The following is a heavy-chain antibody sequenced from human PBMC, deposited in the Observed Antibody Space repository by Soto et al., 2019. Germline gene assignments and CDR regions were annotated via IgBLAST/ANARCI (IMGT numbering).Heavy chain of an antibody. CDR2: LNTYGNT. V-gene: IGHV4-61*02. CDR3: GRESGETWDYEAS. Sequence: PSETLSLTCSVSGGSISSPSYRWSWIRQPAGKGLEWIGRLNTYGNTHYNPSLKSRVTVSVDTSRNQFFLALRSVTAADSAVYHCGRESGETWDYEASWGQGTPVTVSS. J-gene: IGHJ5*02. CDR1: GGSISSPSYR. D-gene: IGHD1-7*01.